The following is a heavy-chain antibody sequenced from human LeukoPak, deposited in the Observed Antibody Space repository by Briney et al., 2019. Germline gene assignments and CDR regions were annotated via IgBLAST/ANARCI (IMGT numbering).Heavy chain of an antibody. V-gene: IGHV1-69*06. J-gene: IGHJ4*02. D-gene: IGHD5-18*01. CDR2: IIPIFGTA. Sequence: ASVKVSCKASGGTFSSYAITWVRQAPGQGLEWMGGIIPIFGTANYAQKFQGRGTMTEDTSTDTAYMELSSLRSEDTAVYYCATDRPPSEYSYGTLDYWAREPWSPSPQ. CDR3: ATDRPPSEYSYGTLDY. CDR1: GGTFSSYA.